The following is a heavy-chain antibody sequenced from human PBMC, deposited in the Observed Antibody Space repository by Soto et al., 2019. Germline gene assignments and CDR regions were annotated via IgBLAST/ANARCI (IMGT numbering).Heavy chain of an antibody. CDR1: GGTFSSYT. CDR2: IIPILGIA. Sequence: QVQLVQSGAEVKKPGSSVKVSCKASGGTFSSYTISWVRQAPGQGLEWMGRIIPILGIANYAQKFKGRVTITADKSTSTAYMELSSLRSEDTAVYYCARCRGSYGMDVWGQGTTVTVSS. J-gene: IGHJ6*02. V-gene: IGHV1-69*02. CDR3: ARCRGSYGMDV. D-gene: IGHD3-10*01.